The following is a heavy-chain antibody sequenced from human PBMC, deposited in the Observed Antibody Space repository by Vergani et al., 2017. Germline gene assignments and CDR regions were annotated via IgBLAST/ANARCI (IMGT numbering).Heavy chain of an antibody. CDR1: GGSISSYY. CDR2: IYYSGST. V-gene: IGHV4-59*01. Sequence: QVQLQESGPGLVKPSETLSLTCTVSGGSISSYYWSWIRQPPGKGLEWIGYIYYSGSTNYNPSLKSRVTISVDTSKNQFPLKLRSVTAADTAVYYCARDLRAARPRLSNYYYYMDVWGKGTTVTVSS. D-gene: IGHD6-6*01. J-gene: IGHJ6*03. CDR3: ARDLRAARPRLSNYYYYMDV.